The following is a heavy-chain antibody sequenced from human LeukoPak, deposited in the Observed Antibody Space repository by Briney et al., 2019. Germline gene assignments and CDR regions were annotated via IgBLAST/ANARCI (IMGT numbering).Heavy chain of an antibody. CDR3: ARGVYCSGGSCYSGYYYGMDV. CDR2: INPNSGGT. V-gene: IGHV1-2*04. Sequence: ASVKVSCKASGYTFTGYYMHWVRQAPGQGLEWMGWINPNSGGTNYAQKFQGWVTMTRDTSISTAYMELSRLRSDDTAVYYCARGVYCSGGSCYSGYYYGMDVWGKRTTVTVSS. CDR1: GYTFTGYY. J-gene: IGHJ6*04. D-gene: IGHD2-15*01.